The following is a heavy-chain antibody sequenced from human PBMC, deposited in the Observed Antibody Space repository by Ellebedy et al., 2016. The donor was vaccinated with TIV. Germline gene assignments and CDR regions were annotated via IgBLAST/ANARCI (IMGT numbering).Heavy chain of an antibody. CDR2: IWHDGSKK. CDR3: AGVNYDTTTGYFSDY. J-gene: IGHJ4*02. D-gene: IGHD3-9*01. CDR1: GFTFSDYY. V-gene: IGHV3-33*08. Sequence: GESLKISXAASGFTFSDYYMSWIRQAPGKGLEWVAVIWHDGSKKFYADFVKGRFTISRDDSESTLFLQMNSLRADDTAVYFCAGVNYDTTTGYFSDYWGQGTLVTVSS.